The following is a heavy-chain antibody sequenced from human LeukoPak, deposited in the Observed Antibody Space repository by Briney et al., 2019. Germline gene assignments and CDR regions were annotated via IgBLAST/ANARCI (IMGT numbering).Heavy chain of an antibody. V-gene: IGHV4-59*01. Sequence: SETLSLTCTVSGGSISNYYWSWIRQPPGKGLEWIGYIYYSGSTNYNPSLKSRVTISIDTSKNQFSLKLSSVTAADTAVYYCARGGDLDILTGVVTTPLDYWGQGTLVTVSS. CDR2: IYYSGST. CDR1: GGSISNYY. D-gene: IGHD3-9*01. J-gene: IGHJ4*02. CDR3: ARGGDLDILTGVVTTPLDY.